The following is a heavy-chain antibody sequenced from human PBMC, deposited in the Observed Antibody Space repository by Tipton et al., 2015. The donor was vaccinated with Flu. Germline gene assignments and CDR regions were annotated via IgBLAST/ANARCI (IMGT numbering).Heavy chain of an antibody. CDR3: ARAQALVASSAMDV. D-gene: IGHD5-12*01. J-gene: IGHJ6*02. Sequence: QLVQSGAEVKKPGASVKVSCQASGYTFTSYGFTWVRQAPGQGLEWMGWSSAYNTNTGHAAKFQGRVTMTTDASTSTGYMELTSLRSDDTAVYYCARAQALVASSAMDVWGQGTTVTVSS. CDR2: SSAYNTNT. V-gene: IGHV1-18*01. CDR1: GYTFTSYG.